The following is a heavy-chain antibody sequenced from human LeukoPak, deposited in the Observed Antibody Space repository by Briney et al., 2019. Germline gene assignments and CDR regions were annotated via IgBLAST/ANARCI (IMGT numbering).Heavy chain of an antibody. Sequence: GGSLRLSCAVSGFNLRNYGLTWVRQAPGKGLEWVANIKQDGSEKYYVDSVKGRFTVSRDNAKNSLYLQMNSLRAEDTAVYYCARDSPERGYSYGPLDNYFDYWGQGTLVTVSS. CDR2: IKQDGSEK. V-gene: IGHV3-7*01. D-gene: IGHD5-18*01. CDR3: ARDSPERGYSYGPLDNYFDY. CDR1: GFNLRNYG. J-gene: IGHJ4*02.